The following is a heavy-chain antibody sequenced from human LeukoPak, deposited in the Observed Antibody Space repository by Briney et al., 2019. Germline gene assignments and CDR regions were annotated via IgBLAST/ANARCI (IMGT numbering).Heavy chain of an antibody. Sequence: SETLSLTCAVYGGSFSRYYWTWIRQPPGKGLAWIGGINHSGSAHYNPSLKSRVTISVDTPKNQFSLKLSSVTAADTAVYYCARDGYYYDSSGYHRTDAFDIWGQGTMVTVSS. CDR2: INHSGSA. D-gene: IGHD3-22*01. J-gene: IGHJ3*02. CDR3: ARDGYYYDSSGYHRTDAFDI. V-gene: IGHV4-34*01. CDR1: GGSFSRYY.